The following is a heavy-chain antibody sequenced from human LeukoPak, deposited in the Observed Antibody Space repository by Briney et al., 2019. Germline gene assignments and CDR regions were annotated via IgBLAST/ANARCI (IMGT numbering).Heavy chain of an antibody. CDR3: TRDRGSKWFGPIDH. CDR1: GFTFSSYG. D-gene: IGHD3-10*01. J-gene: IGHJ4*02. V-gene: IGHV3-33*01. CDR2: IWSDGSNT. Sequence: TGGSLRLSCAAPGFTFSSYGMHWVSQAPGKGLEWGVVIWSDGSNTYYADSVKGRFTISRDNSKNTLYLQMNSLRAEDTAVYYCTRDRGSKWFGPIDHWGQGTLVTVSS.